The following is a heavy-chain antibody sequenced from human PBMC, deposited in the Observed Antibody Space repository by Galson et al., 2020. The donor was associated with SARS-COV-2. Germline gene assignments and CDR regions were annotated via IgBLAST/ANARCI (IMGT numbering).Heavy chain of an antibody. D-gene: IGHD7-27*01. CDR2: IIPIFVTA. J-gene: IGHJ4*02. CDR1: GGTFSSYA. CDR3: ARVVTGYYFDY. Sequence: SVKVSCKASGGTFSSYAISWVRQAPGQGLEWMGGIIPIFVTANYAQKFQGRVTITADESTSTAYMDLSSLRSEDTAVYYCARVVTGYYFDYWGQGTLVTVSS. V-gene: IGHV1-69*13.